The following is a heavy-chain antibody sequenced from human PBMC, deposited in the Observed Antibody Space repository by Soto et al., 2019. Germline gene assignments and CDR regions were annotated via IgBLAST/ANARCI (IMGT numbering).Heavy chain of an antibody. CDR1: NGSISNFY. CDR2: IYISGSS. D-gene: IGHD6-13*01. CDR3: ARSSHKESWFDP. V-gene: IGHV4-4*07. J-gene: IGHJ5*02. Sequence: QVQLQESGPGLVKPSETLSLSCTVSNGSISNFYWNWIRHPPVKRLEWIGRIYISGSSSYNPSLRSRVTMSVDASKNQFSLKLNSVTAADTAVYYCARSSHKESWFDPWGQGTLVTVSS.